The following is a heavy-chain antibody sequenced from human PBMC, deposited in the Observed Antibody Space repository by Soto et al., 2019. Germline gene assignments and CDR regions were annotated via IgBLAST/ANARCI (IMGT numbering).Heavy chain of an antibody. Sequence: ASVKVSCKVSGYTLTELSMHWVRQAPGKGLERMGGFDPEDGETIYAQKFQGRVTMTEDTSTDTAYMELSSLRSEDTAVYYCATVYCSGGSCYSFFWFDPWGQGTLVTVSS. J-gene: IGHJ5*02. V-gene: IGHV1-24*01. CDR2: FDPEDGET. CDR1: GYTLTELS. CDR3: ATVYCSGGSCYSFFWFDP. D-gene: IGHD2-15*01.